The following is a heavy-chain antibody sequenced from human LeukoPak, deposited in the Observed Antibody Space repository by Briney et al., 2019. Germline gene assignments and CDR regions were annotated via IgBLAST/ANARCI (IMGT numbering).Heavy chain of an antibody. CDR2: INHSGST. V-gene: IGHV4-34*01. CDR1: GGSFSGYY. J-gene: IGHJ3*02. CDR3: AIENYYDSSGPDAFDI. D-gene: IGHD3-22*01. Sequence: SETLSLTCAVYGGSFSGYYWSWIRQPPGKGLEWIGEINHSGSTNYNPSLKSRVTISVDRSKNQFSLKLSSVTAADTAVYYCAIENYYDSSGPDAFDIWGQGTMVTVSS.